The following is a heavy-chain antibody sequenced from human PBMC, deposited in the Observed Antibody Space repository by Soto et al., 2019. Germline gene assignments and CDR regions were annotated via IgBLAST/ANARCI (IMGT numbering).Heavy chain of an antibody. V-gene: IGHV3-30*18. D-gene: IGHD2-21*01. CDR3: AKGILSATIAPYAMDV. CDR1: GFDFRSYA. CDR2: ISYDGGNI. J-gene: IGHJ6*02. Sequence: GGSLRLSCEASGFDFRSYAMHWVRQAPGKGLEWVGVISYDGGNIYYADSVKGRFTISRDNSKNTLYVQVKSLRPEDTAVYYCAKGILSATIAPYAMDVWGQGPRSPSP.